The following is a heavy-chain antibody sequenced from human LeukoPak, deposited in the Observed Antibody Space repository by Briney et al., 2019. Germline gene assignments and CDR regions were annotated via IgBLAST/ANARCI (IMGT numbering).Heavy chain of an antibody. J-gene: IGHJ4*02. D-gene: IGHD4-17*01. V-gene: IGHV3-23*01. CDR2: VSTSGGST. CDR3: AKRRTTVISLDQ. Sequence: PGGSLRLSCAASGFTFTDYAITWVRQAPGKGLEWVSAVSTSGGSTYYADSVKGRFTISRDNSKNTLYPQMNSLRAEDTAVYYCAKRRTTVISLDQWGQGTLVTVSS. CDR1: GFTFTDYA.